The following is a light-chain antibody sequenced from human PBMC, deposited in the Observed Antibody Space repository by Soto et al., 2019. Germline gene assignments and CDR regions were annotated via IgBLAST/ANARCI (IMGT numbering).Light chain of an antibody. V-gene: IGLV2-14*01. J-gene: IGLJ2*01. Sequence: QYALTQPASVSGSPGQSITISCTGTSSDVGGYNYVSWYQQHPGKAPKLMIYDVSNRPSGVSNRFSGSKSGNTASLTISWLQAEDEADYYCSSYTSSSTPVVFGGGTKRTVL. CDR1: SSDVGGYNY. CDR3: SSYTSSSTPVV. CDR2: DVS.